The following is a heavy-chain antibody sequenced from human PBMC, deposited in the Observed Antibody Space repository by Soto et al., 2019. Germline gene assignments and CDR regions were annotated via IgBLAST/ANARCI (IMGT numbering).Heavy chain of an antibody. V-gene: IGHV3-15*07. J-gene: IGHJ4*02. D-gene: IGHD4-4*01. CDR1: GLSFIDAW. CDR2: IKSKPAGGTT. Sequence: GGSLRLSCAASGLSFIDAWMNWARQAPGKGLEWVGRIKSKPAGGTTDYAAPVKGRFIISRDDSENTVYLQMSSLKTDDTAVYFCTADLPGGYSNFFDYWGQGTLVTVSS. CDR3: TADLPGGYSNFFDY.